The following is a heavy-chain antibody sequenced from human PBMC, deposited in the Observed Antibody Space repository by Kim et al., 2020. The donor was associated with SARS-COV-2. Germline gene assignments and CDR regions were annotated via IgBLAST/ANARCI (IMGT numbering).Heavy chain of an antibody. V-gene: IGHV3-15*01. CDR3: TYFGLTMLRGVILRDY. Sequence: GGSLRLSCVASGFTFTNAWMSWVRQAPGKGLEWIGRIKSRADGGTTDYAAPVKGRFTISRDDSKNTVYLQVNSLITEDTAVYYCTYFGLTMLRGVILRDYWGQGTLVTVSS. J-gene: IGHJ4*02. CDR1: GFTFTNAW. D-gene: IGHD3-10*01. CDR2: IKSRADGGTT.